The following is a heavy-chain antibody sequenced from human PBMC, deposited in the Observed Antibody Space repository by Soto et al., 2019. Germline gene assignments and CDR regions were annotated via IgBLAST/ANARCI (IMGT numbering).Heavy chain of an antibody. V-gene: IGHV3-48*03. CDR3: GLVVAATPGDY. CDR1: GFTFSSYE. Sequence: EVQLVESGGGLVQPGGSLRLSCAASGFTFSSYEMNWVRQAPGKGLEWVSYISSSGSTIYYADSVKGRFTISRDNAKNSLYLQMNSLRAKDTAVYYCGLVVAATPGDYWGQGTLVTVSS. D-gene: IGHD2-15*01. J-gene: IGHJ4*02. CDR2: ISSSGSTI.